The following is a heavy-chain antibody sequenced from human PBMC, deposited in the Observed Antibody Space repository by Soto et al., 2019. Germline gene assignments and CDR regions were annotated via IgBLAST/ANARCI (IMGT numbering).Heavy chain of an antibody. D-gene: IGHD6-13*01. CDR1: GFTFSSYA. CDR3: AKGSWTRQLVRYYFDY. J-gene: IGHJ4*02. V-gene: IGHV3-23*01. CDR2: ISGSGGST. Sequence: GGSLRLSCAASGFTFSSYAMSWVRQAPGKGLEWVSAISGSGGSTYYADSVKGRFTISRDNSKNTLYLQMNSLRAEDTAVYYCAKGSWTRQLVRYYFDYWGQGTLVTVSS.